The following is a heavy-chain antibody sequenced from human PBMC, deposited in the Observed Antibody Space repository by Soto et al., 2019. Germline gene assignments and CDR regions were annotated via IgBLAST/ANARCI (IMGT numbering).Heavy chain of an antibody. CDR1: GFTVSSNY. V-gene: IGHV3-66*01. CDR3: ARVPIIEADGPRRAFDI. D-gene: IGHD6-13*01. J-gene: IGHJ3*02. CDR2: IYSGGST. Sequence: EGSLRLSCAASGFTVSSNYMSWVRQAPGKGLEWVSVIYSGGSTYYADSVKGRFTISRDNSKNTLYLQMNSLRAEDTAVYYCARVPIIEADGPRRAFDICGQRTMVTVSS.